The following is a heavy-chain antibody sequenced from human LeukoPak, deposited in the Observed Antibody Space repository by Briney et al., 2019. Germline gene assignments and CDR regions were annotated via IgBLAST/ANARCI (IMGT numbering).Heavy chain of an antibody. CDR1: GYTFTGYY. V-gene: IGHV1-2*02. D-gene: IGHD3-10*01. CDR3: ARDEDPYYYGSGSQVDY. CDR2: INPNSGGT. Sequence: GASVKVSCKASGYTFTGYYMHWVRQAPGQELEWMGWINPNSGGTNYAQKFQGRVTMTRDTSTSTAYMELRSLRSDDTAVYYCARDEDPYYYGSGSQVDYWGQGTLVTVSS. J-gene: IGHJ4*02.